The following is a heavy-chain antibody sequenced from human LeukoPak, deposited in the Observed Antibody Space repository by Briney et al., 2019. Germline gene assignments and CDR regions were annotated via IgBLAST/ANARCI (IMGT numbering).Heavy chain of an antibody. D-gene: IGHD4-17*01. CDR1: GGSISSGGYS. CDR3: ARGNDYVGAFDI. Sequence: PSQTLSLTCVVSGGSISSGGYSWSWIRQPPGKGLEWIGYIYHSGSTYYNPSLKSRVTISVDRSKNQFSLKLSSVTAADTAVYYCARGNDYVGAFDIWGQGTMVTVPS. J-gene: IGHJ3*02. V-gene: IGHV4-30-2*01. CDR2: IYHSGST.